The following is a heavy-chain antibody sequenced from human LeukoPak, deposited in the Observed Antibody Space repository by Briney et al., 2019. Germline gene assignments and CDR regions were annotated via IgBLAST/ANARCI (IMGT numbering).Heavy chain of an antibody. J-gene: IGHJ6*03. CDR3: ARAYDLICYMDV. Sequence: ASVKVSCKASGYTFTSYDINWVRQATGQGLEWMGWMNPNSGNTGYAQKFQGRVTMTRNTSISTAYMELSSLRSEDTAVYYCARAYDLICYMDVWGKGTTVTVSS. CDR1: GYTFTSYD. CDR2: MNPNSGNT. V-gene: IGHV1-8*01. D-gene: IGHD3-3*01.